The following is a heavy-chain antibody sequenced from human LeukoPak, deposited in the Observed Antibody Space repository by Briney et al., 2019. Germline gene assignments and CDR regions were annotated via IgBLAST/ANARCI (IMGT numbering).Heavy chain of an antibody. CDR3: ARDIAGGWNYFDY. J-gene: IGHJ4*02. CDR1: GYTFTSYN. D-gene: IGHD1-14*01. V-gene: IGHV1-46*01. Sequence: ASVKVSCKXSGYTFTSYNIHWVRQAPGQGLEWMGIINPTGGSTGYAQKFQGRVTMTRDTSTTTVYMEMSSLRSEDTAVYYCARDIAGGWNYFDYWGQGTLVTVSS. CDR2: INPTGGST.